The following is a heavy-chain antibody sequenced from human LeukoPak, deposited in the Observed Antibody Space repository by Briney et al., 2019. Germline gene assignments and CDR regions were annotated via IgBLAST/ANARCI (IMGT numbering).Heavy chain of an antibody. Sequence: SETLSLTCTVSGGSMSGSFWSWIRQPAGKGLEWIGRIYSSGRTNYNPSLKSRVTMSLDTSKSQFSLKLTSVTAADRAVYYCARAPGGCGGTCPFDYWGQGTLDTVAS. D-gene: IGHD2-15*01. V-gene: IGHV4-4*07. CDR2: IYSSGRT. J-gene: IGHJ4*02. CDR1: GGSMSGSF. CDR3: ARAPGGCGGTCPFDY.